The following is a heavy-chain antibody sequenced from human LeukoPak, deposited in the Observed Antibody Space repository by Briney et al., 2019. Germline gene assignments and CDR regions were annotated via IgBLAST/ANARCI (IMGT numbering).Heavy chain of an antibody. CDR1: GASINSGGHY. CDR2: INHSGST. J-gene: IGHJ4*02. V-gene: IGHV4-39*01. CDR3: ARHKRVAAAGPFDY. D-gene: IGHD6-13*01. Sequence: SETLSLTCTVSGASINSGGHYWSWIRQPPGKGLEWIGEINHSGSTNYNPSLKSRVTISVDTSKNQFSLKLSSVTAADTAVYYCARHKRVAAAGPFDYWGQGTLVTVSS.